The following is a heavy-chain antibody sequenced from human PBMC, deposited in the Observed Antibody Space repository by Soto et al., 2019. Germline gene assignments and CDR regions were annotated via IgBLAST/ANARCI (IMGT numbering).Heavy chain of an antibody. CDR1: GYSFTSYW. J-gene: IGHJ4*02. Sequence: GESLKISCKGSGYSFTSYWISWVRQMPGKGLEWMGRIDPSDSYTNYSPSFQGHVTISADKSISTAYMELRSLRSDDTAVYYCARDGLYCSGGSCYQEFDYWGQGTLVTSPQ. D-gene: IGHD2-15*01. V-gene: IGHV5-10-1*01. CDR2: IDPSDSYT. CDR3: ARDGLYCSGGSCYQEFDY.